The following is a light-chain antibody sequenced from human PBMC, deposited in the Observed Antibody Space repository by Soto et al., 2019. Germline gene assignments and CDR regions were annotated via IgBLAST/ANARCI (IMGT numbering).Light chain of an antibody. CDR1: SSNIGAGYD. Sequence: QSVLTQSPSVSGAPGQRVTISCTGSSSNIGAGYDVHWYQQLPGKAPKLLIYGNNNRPSGVPDRFSGSKSGTSASLAITGLRADDEADYYCQSYASSLSANFVFGTGTKLTVL. J-gene: IGLJ1*01. CDR3: QSYASSLSANFV. CDR2: GNN. V-gene: IGLV1-40*01.